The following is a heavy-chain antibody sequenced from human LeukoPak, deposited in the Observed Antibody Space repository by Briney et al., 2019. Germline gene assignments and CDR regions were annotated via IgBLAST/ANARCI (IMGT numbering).Heavy chain of an antibody. V-gene: IGHV4-38-2*01. Sequence: PSETLSLTCAVSGYSISSGYYWGWIRQPPGKGLEWIGSIYHSGSTYYNPSLKIRVTISVDTSKNQFSLKLCSVTAADTAVYYCARHGVAGTPYYFDYWGQGTLVTVSS. D-gene: IGHD6-19*01. CDR2: IYHSGST. J-gene: IGHJ4*02. CDR1: GYSISSGYY. CDR3: ARHGVAGTPYYFDY.